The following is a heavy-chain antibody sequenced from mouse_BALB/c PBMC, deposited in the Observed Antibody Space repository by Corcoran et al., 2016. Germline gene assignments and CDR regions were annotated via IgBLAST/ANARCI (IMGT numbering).Heavy chain of an antibody. CDR3: TSGDLYYGNYVDLAY. CDR2: IDPKNGGT. D-gene: IGHD2-1*01. V-gene: IGHV1-18*01. CDR1: GYTFTEYT. Sequence: EVQLQQSGPEQVKPGASVKISCKTSGYTFTEYTMNWVKQRHGKSLEWVGGIDPKNGGTNFNQNFKGKATLTVDKSSGTAYMERRSLTSEDSAVYYFTSGDLYYGNYVDLAYWGQGTLVTVSA. J-gene: IGHJ3*01.